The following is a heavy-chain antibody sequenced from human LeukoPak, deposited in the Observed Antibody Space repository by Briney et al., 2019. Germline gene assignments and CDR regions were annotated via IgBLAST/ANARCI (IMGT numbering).Heavy chain of an antibody. D-gene: IGHD3-9*01. CDR3: ARKFDNTFYY. V-gene: IGHV3-21*01. J-gene: IGHJ4*02. Sequence: GGSLRLSCAASGFTFGSYGMRWVRQAPGKGLEWVSSISSSSTYIYYADSVKGRFTISRDNAKNSLYLQLNSLRAEDTAVYYCARKFDNTFYYWGQGTLVTVSS. CDR1: GFTFGSYG. CDR2: ISSSSTYI.